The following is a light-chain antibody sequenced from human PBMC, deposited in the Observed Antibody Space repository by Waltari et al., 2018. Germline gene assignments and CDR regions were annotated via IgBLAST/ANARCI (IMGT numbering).Light chain of an antibody. CDR1: QSIAIY. CDR2: AAS. J-gene: IGKJ3*01. CDR3: QQSYSTPLT. Sequence: DIQMTQSPSSLSASVGDRVTITCRANQSIAIYLNWYQQGPGKAPKLLIYAASSLQTGVPSRFSGSGSGTHFTLTISSLQPEDFATYYCQQSYSTPLTVGPGTKVDFQ. V-gene: IGKV1-39*01.